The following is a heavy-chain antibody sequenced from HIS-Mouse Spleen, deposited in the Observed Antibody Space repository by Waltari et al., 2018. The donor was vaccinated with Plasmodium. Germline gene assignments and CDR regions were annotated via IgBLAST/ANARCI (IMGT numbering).Heavy chain of an antibody. J-gene: IGHJ3*01. V-gene: IGHV3-13*01. Sequence: EVQLVESGGGLVQPGGSLELPGATSGFTFRSYDMHWVRQATRKGLEWVSAIGTAGDTYYPGSVKGRFTISRENAKNSLYLQMNSLRAGDTAVYYCARGRWNHAFWGQGTMTVSS. CDR3: ARGRWNHAF. CDR1: GFTFRSYD. CDR2: IGTAGDT. D-gene: IGHD1-1*01.